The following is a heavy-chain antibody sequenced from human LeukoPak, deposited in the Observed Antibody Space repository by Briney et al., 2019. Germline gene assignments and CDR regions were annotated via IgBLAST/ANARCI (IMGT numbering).Heavy chain of an antibody. CDR3: ARSSHYYGSGSYYPKWGYYGMDV. Sequence: SVEVSCKASGYTFTGYYLYRVRQPPAPGLEWVGRIILILGMANCAQKFQGRVTITADKSTSTAYMELSSLRSEDTAVYYCARSSHYYGSGSYYPKWGYYGMDVWGQGTTVTVSS. D-gene: IGHD3-10*01. V-gene: IGHV1-69*02. CDR2: IILILGMA. J-gene: IGHJ6*02. CDR1: GYTFTGYY.